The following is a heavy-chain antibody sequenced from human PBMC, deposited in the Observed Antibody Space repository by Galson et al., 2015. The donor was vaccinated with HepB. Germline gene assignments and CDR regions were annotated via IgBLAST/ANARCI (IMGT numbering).Heavy chain of an antibody. V-gene: IGHV3-30*02. CDR3: AKHGEGFDY. CDR2: IWYDGSNK. CDR1: GFTFSSYG. J-gene: IGHJ4*02. Sequence: SLRLSCAASGFTFSSYGMHWVRQAPGKGLEWVALIWYDGSNKYYADSVKGRFTISRDNSKNTLYLQMNSLRAEDTAVYYCAKHGEGFDYWGQGTLVTVSS.